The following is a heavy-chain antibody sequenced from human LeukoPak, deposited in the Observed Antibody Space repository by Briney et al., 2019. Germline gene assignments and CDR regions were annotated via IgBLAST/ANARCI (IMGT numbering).Heavy chain of an antibody. CDR3: ARGYYDILTGFNWFDP. CDR1: GFTFSDYY. CDR2: ISSSSSYT. Sequence: GGSLRLSCAASGFTFSDYYMSWIRQAPGKGLEWVSYISSSSSYTNYADSVKGRFTISRDNAKNSLYLQMNSLRAEDMAVYYCARGYYDILTGFNWFDPWGQGTLVTVSS. V-gene: IGHV3-11*06. D-gene: IGHD3-9*01. J-gene: IGHJ5*02.